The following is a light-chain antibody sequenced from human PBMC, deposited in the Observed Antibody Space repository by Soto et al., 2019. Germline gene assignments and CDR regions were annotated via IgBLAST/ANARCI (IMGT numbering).Light chain of an antibody. CDR1: SSNIGAGYD. CDR3: QSYDSSLSGDVV. V-gene: IGLV1-40*01. Sequence: QSVLTPPPSVSGAPGERVTISCTGGSSNIGAGYDVHWYQQLPGTAPQHRIYGNSNRPSGVPDRFSGSKSGTSASLAITGLQAEDEADYYCQSYDSSLSGDVVFGGGTKLTVL. J-gene: IGLJ2*01. CDR2: GNS.